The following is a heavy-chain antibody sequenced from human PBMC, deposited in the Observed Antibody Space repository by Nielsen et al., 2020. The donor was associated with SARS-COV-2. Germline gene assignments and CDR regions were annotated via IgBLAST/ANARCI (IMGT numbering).Heavy chain of an antibody. CDR3: ARSIRGYNYGDDY. D-gene: IGHD5-18*01. J-gene: IGHJ4*02. Sequence: EYAASVKDRFSFSRDDSKNVAYLQMNGLRTEDTAVYYCARSIRGYNYGDDYWGQGTLVTVSS. V-gene: IGHV3-49*02.